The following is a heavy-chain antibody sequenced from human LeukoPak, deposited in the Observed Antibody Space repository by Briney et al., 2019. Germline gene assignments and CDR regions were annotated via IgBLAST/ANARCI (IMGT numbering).Heavy chain of an antibody. CDR3: AKDTYYYDSSGRLDY. V-gene: IGHV3-30*18. CDR2: ISYDGSNK. J-gene: IGHJ4*02. CDR1: GFTFSSYG. Sequence: PGGSLRLSCAASGFTFSSYGMHWVRQAPGKGLEWVAVISYDGSNKYYADSVKGRFTISRDNSKNTLYLQMNSLRAEDTAVYYCAKDTYYYDSSGRLDYWGQGTLVTVSS. D-gene: IGHD3-22*01.